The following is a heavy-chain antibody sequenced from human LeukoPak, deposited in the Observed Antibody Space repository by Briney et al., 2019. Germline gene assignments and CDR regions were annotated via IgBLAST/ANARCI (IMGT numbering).Heavy chain of an antibody. J-gene: IGHJ4*02. D-gene: IGHD5-18*01. V-gene: IGHV3-23*01. CDR3: AKDPRGYSYAYFDY. Sequence: GGSLRLSCAASGFTFSTYAMSWVRQAPGKGLECVSTISDSGGSTYYADSVKGRFTISRDNSKNTLFLQMNSLRTEDTAVYYCAKDPRGYSYAYFDYWGQGTLVTVSS. CDR1: GFTFSTYA. CDR2: ISDSGGST.